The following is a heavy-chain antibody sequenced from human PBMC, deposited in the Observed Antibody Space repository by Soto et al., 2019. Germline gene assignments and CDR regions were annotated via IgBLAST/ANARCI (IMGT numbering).Heavy chain of an antibody. CDR3: ASPKIAFYNWFDP. CDR1: GGSISSSSYY. V-gene: IGHV4-39*01. D-gene: IGHD3-3*02. J-gene: IGHJ5*02. Sequence: QLQLQESGPGLVKPSETLSLTCTVSGGSISSSSYYWGWIRQPPGKGLEWIGSIYYSGSTYYNPSPKSRVTISVDTSKHQFALKLSSVTAADTAVYYCASPKIAFYNWFDPWGQGTLVTVSS. CDR2: IYYSGST.